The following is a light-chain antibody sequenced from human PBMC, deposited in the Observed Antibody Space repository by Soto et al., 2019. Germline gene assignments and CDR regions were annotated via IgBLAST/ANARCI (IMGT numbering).Light chain of an antibody. CDR2: GAS. V-gene: IGKV3-20*01. Sequence: EIVLTQSPATLSLSPGERATLSCRASQSVSTNYLAWYQRKPGQAPRLLIYGASSRATGIPDRFSGSGSGTDFPLTITRLEPEDFAVYYCQQYGSSPPTFGQGTKVEIK. J-gene: IGKJ1*01. CDR1: QSVSTNY. CDR3: QQYGSSPPT.